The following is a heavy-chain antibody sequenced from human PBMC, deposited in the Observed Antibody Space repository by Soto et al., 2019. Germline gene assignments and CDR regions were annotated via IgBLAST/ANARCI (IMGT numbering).Heavy chain of an antibody. J-gene: IGHJ6*02. CDR3: ARAAVSSSSGTYYYYYGMDV. D-gene: IGHD6-6*01. CDR2: IIPIFGTA. V-gene: IGHV1-69*06. CDR1: GGTFSSYA. Sequence: SVKVSCKASGGTFSSYAISWVRQAPAQGLEWMGGIIPIFGTANYAQKFQGRVTITADKSTSTAYMELSGLRSEDTAVYYCARAAVSSSSGTYYYYYGMDVWGQGTTVTVSS.